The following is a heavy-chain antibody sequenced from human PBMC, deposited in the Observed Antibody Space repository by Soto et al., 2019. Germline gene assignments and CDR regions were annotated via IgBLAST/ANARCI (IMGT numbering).Heavy chain of an antibody. D-gene: IGHD6-19*01. V-gene: IGHV1-46*01. CDR2: IDLSGRST. CDR1: GYTFTSYY. Sequence: QVQLVQSGAEVKKPGASVKVSCKASGYTFTSYYMHWVRQAPGQGLEWMGIIDLSGRSTSNAQKFQGGVTMHSDTSTSTVYMELGSLRSEDTDVYYCAREREQWLLRTWPFDYWGQGNLVTFSS. CDR3: AREREQWLLRTWPFDY. J-gene: IGHJ4*02.